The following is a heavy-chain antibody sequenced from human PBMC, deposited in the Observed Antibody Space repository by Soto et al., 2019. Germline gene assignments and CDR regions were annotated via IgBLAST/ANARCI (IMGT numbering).Heavy chain of an antibody. J-gene: IGHJ4*02. CDR3: AKTYSSSWYVGPLDY. V-gene: IGHV3-23*01. D-gene: IGHD6-13*01. CDR2: ISDSGGST. CDR1: GFTFSGYA. Sequence: GRSLRLSCAASGFTFSGYAMSWVRQAPGKGLEWVSAISDSGGSTYYTDSVKGRLAISRDNSKNTLYLQMNSLRVEDTAVYYCAKTYSSSWYVGPLDYWGQGTLVTVSS.